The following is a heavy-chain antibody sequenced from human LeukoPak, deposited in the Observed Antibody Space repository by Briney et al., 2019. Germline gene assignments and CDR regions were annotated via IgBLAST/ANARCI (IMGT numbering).Heavy chain of an antibody. CDR1: GFTFSSSS. CDR3: ARDSTVVNVFDI. D-gene: IGHD4-23*01. Sequence: GGSLRLSCAASGFTFSSSSMNWVRQAPGKGLEWVSSISDNSNYIYYADSLKGRFTISRDNAKNSLYLQMNSLRAEDTAVYYCARDSTVVNVFDIWGQGTMVTVSS. CDR2: ISDNSNYI. J-gene: IGHJ3*02. V-gene: IGHV3-21*04.